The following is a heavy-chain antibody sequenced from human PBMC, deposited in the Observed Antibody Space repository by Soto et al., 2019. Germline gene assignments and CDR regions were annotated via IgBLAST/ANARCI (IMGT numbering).Heavy chain of an antibody. J-gene: IGHJ4*02. D-gene: IGHD3-22*01. CDR3: ARMKGAYYASSGYHYYFDY. CDR2: INPNSGGT. Sequence: GASVKVSCKASGYTFTGYYMHWGRQATGQGREWRGWINPNSGGTKSAQKFQGRVTMTRDTSISTAYMELSRLRSDDTAVYYCARMKGAYYASSGYHYYFDYWGQGSLVTVSS. CDR1: GYTFTGYY. V-gene: IGHV1-2*02.